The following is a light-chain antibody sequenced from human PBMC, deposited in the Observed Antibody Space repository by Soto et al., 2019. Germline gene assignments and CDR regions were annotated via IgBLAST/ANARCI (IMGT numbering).Light chain of an antibody. V-gene: IGLV2-23*02. CDR3: CSYAGINYV. Sequence: QSALTQPASVSGSPGQSITISCTGTSSEVGNYNLVSWYQHHPGKAPKLIIYEVSKRPSGVSNRFSATKSGDTASLTISGLQAEDEADYYCCSYAGINYVFGTGTKLTVL. J-gene: IGLJ1*01. CDR2: EVS. CDR1: SSEVGNYNL.